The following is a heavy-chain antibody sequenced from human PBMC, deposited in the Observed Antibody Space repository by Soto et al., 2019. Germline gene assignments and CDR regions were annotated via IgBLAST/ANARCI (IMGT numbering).Heavy chain of an antibody. Sequence: GASVEASCKASGYTFTGYYLHWVGPAPGQGLEWMGWIHPNSGGRNYAQKFQGWVTMTRDTSISTAYMELSRLRSDDTAVYYCARVGSSPGQDAFDIWGQGTMVTVSS. J-gene: IGHJ3*02. CDR2: IHPNSGGR. V-gene: IGHV1-2*04. CDR1: GYTFTGYY. CDR3: ARVGSSPGQDAFDI.